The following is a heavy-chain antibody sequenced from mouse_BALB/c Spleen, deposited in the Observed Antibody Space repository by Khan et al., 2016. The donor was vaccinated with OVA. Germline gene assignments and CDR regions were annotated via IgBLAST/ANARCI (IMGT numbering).Heavy chain of an antibody. CDR2: IDPFNGGS. D-gene: IGHD1-1*01. CDR3: ARHGSNSWFAY. Sequence: VQLQQSGPELMKHGASVKISCKASGYSFTSYYIHWVKQSHGKTLEWIGYIDPFNGGSTYNQKLKVKATLTVDKSSSTAYMHLSSLTSEDSAVYYCARHGSNSWFAYWGQLTLVTVSA. J-gene: IGHJ3*01. CDR1: GYSFTSYY. V-gene: IGHV1-31*01.